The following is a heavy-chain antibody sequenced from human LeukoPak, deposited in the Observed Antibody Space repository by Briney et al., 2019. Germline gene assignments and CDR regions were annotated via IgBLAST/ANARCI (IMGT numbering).Heavy chain of an antibody. CDR2: INPNSGGT. J-gene: IGHJ3*02. D-gene: IGHD3-22*01. CDR1: GYSFTGYY. V-gene: IGHV1-2*02. CDR3: ARDKWSGYYYDAFDI. Sequence: ASVKVSCKASGYSFTGYYMHWVRQAPGQGLEWLGWINPNSGGTNYAQKFQGRVTMTRDTSISTAYMELSRLRSDDTAVYYCARDKWSGYYYDAFDIWGQGTMVTVSP.